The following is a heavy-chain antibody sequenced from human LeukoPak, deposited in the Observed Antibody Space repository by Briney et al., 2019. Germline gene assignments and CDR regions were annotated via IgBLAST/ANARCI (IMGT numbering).Heavy chain of an antibody. J-gene: IGHJ3*01. D-gene: IGHD6-13*01. CDR2: INSDGSST. CDR1: GFTLSSYL. V-gene: IGHV3-74*01. Sequence: GGSLRLSCAASGFTLSSYLMHWVRQAPGKGLVWVSRINSDGSSTSYADSVKGRFIISRDNAKNTLYLQMNSLRADDTAVYYCARAGLYSSSWYGLNWGQGAMVTVSS. CDR3: ARAGLYSSSWYGLN.